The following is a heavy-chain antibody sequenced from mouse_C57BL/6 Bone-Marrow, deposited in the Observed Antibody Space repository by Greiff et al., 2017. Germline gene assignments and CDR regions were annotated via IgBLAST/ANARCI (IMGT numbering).Heavy chain of an antibody. V-gene: IGHV1-22*01. J-gene: IGHJ3*01. CDR1: GYTFTDYN. CDR2: INPNNGGT. CDR3: ARSAWFAY. Sequence: EVQQQSGPELVKPGASVKMSCKASGYTFTDYNMHWVKQSHGKSLEWIGYINPNNGGTSYNQKFKGKATLTVNKSSSTAYMELRSLTSEDSAVYYCARSAWFAYWGQGTLVTVSA.